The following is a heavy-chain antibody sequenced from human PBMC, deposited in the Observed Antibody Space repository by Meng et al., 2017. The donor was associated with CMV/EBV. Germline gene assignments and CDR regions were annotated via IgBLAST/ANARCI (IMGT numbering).Heavy chain of an antibody. D-gene: IGHD4-17*01. CDR1: GFDFNAYA. CDR3: ARDGPYGDPLHY. V-gene: IGHV3-30-3*01. Sequence: GGSLRLSCAASGFDFNAYAMQWVRQAPGKGLEWVAIISYDGNYGYYADSVKGRFTISRDKSKNTVSLQMNSLSSGDTAIYYCARDGPYGDPLHYWGQGTLVTVSS. J-gene: IGHJ4*02. CDR2: ISYDGNYG.